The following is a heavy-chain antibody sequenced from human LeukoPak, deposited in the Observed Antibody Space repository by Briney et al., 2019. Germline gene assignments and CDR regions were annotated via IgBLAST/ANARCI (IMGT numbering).Heavy chain of an antibody. CDR1: GFIFRDYH. Sequence: GGSLRLSCAASGFIFRDYHMNWIRQAPGKGLEWVSYISPGGDATYFADSVRGRFTISRDNAKNSLYLQMNSLTAEDTAVYYCARDCSTSCHMDYYMDVWGKGTTVTVSS. J-gene: IGHJ6*03. D-gene: IGHD2-2*02. CDR2: ISPGGDAT. CDR3: ARDCSTSCHMDYYMDV. V-gene: IGHV3-11*01.